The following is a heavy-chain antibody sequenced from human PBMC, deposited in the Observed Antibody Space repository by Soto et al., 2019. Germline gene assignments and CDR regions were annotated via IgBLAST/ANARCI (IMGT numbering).Heavy chain of an antibody. CDR3: ARESGGYDSSTRYGLDV. V-gene: IGHV4-31*03. D-gene: IGHD6-25*01. Sequence: PSESLALTCSVSCGSSSSVGHYWTCIRQQPGKGLEWIGYIYYSGSTDYNPSLKSRVTISVDRSKNQFSLNLSSVTAADTAIYYCARESGGYDSSTRYGLDVWGQGTTVTVSS. CDR2: IYYSGST. J-gene: IGHJ6*02. CDR1: CGSSSSVGHY.